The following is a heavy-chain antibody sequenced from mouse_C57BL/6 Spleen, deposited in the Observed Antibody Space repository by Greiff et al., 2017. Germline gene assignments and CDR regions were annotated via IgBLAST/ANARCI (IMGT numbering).Heavy chain of an antibody. J-gene: IGHJ1*03. CDR3: ARTYSNPGYFDV. Sequence: QVQLQQSGAELVKPGASVKISCKASGYAFSSYWMNWVKQRPGKGLEWIGQIYPGDGDTNYNGKFKGKATLTAAKSSSTAYMQLSSLTSEDSAVYFCARTYSNPGYFDVWGTGTTVTVSS. D-gene: IGHD2-5*01. CDR1: GYAFSSYW. V-gene: IGHV1-80*01. CDR2: IYPGDGDT.